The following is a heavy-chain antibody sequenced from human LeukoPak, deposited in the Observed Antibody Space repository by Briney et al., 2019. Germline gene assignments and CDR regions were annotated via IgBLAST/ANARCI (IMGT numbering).Heavy chain of an antibody. D-gene: IGHD3-22*01. J-gene: IGHJ4*02. CDR2: IRRKSYGGTT. CDR3: SRENSGYPDY. V-gene: IGHV3-49*04. CDR1: GFTIGDYI. Sequence: SLRLSCTASGFTIGDYIMSWVRQAPGKGLEWVSFIRRKSYGGTTEYAASVKGRFTISIDESKSIAYLQMDSLKTEDTAMYYCSRENSGYPDYWGQGTLVTVS.